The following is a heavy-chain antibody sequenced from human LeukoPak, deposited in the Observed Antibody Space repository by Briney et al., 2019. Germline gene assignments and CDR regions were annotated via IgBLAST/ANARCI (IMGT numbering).Heavy chain of an antibody. Sequence: SETLSLTCTVSGGSVSSGSYYWSWIRQPPGKGLEWIGEINHSGSTNYNPSLKSRVTISVDTSKNQFSLKLSSVTAADTAVYYCARGSSRVRGVKLRRMDVWGQGTTVTVSS. V-gene: IGHV4-61*01. J-gene: IGHJ6*02. D-gene: IGHD3-10*01. CDR2: INHSGST. CDR3: ARGSSRVRGVKLRRMDV. CDR1: GGSVSSGSYY.